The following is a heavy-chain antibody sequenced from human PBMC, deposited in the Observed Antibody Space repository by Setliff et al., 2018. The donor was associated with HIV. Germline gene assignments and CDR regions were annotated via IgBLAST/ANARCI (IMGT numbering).Heavy chain of an antibody. D-gene: IGHD4-17*01. CDR3: ARGGPTVAYGVDV. Sequence: SETLSLTCAVYGGSFSGYYWSWIRQPPGKGLEWIGEINHSGSTNYNPSLKSRVTISVDTSNNQFSLKVNSVTAADTAIYYCARGGPTVAYGVDVWGQGTTVTVSS. CDR2: INHSGST. V-gene: IGHV4-34*01. CDR1: GGSFSGYY. J-gene: IGHJ6*02.